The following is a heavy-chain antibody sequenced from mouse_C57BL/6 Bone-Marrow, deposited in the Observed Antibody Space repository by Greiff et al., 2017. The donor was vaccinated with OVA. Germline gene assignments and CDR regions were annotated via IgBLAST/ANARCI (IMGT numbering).Heavy chain of an antibody. J-gene: IGHJ3*01. Sequence: VQRVESGPGLVQPSQSLSITCTVSGFSLTSYGVHWVRQSPGKGLEWLGVIWSGGSTDYNAAFISRLSISKDNSKSQVFFKMNSLQADDTAIYYCAREEGYDYGGAYWGQGTLVTVSA. CDR2: IWSGGST. V-gene: IGHV2-2*01. CDR3: AREEGYDYGGAY. D-gene: IGHD2-4*01. CDR1: GFSLTSYG.